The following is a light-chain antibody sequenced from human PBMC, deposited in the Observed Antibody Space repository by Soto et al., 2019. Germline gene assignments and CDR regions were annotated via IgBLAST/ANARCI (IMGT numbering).Light chain of an antibody. J-gene: IGKJ2*01. CDR1: QSVSSN. CDR2: GAS. V-gene: IGKV3-15*01. CDR3: QQYNNWPYT. Sequence: EIVMTQSPATLSVSPGERATLSCRASQSVSSNLAWYQQKPGQAPRLLIYGASTRATDIPARFSGSGSGTEFTLTISSLQSEDFAFYYCQQYNNWPYTFGQGTKLEIK.